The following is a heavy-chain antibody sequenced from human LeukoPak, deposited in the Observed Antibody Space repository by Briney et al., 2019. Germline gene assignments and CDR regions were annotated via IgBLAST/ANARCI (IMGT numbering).Heavy chain of an antibody. CDR1: ASTFSSYA. D-gene: IGHD3-22*01. CDR3: AREADSSGLDAFDI. J-gene: IGHJ3*02. Sequence: GGSLRLSCAASASTFSSYAMHWVRQAPGKGLEWVAVISYDGSHKYYAESVKGRFTISRDNSKNTLFLQMNSLRAEDTAIYYCAREADSSGLDAFDIWGQGTMVTVSS. CDR2: ISYDGSHK. V-gene: IGHV3-30*04.